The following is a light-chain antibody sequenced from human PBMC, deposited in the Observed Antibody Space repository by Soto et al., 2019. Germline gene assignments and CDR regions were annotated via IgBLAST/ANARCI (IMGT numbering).Light chain of an antibody. CDR3: QQYNNWPRT. CDR1: QSVSSN. V-gene: IGKV3-15*01. CDR2: GES. J-gene: IGKJ1*01. Sequence: EIVMTQAPATLSVAPGERATLSCRASQSVSSNLAWYQQKTGQAPRLVIYGESTRATGLPARFSGSGSGAELTLTISRLQSEDFAVYYCQQYNNWPRTXGQGTKVDIK.